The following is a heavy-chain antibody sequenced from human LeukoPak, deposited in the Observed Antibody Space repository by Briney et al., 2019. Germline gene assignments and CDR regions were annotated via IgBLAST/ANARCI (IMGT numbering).Heavy chain of an antibody. CDR3: ASSWGYYYGMDV. D-gene: IGHD7-27*01. CDR2: INPNNGGT. V-gene: IGHV1-2*02. Sequence: ASVKVSCKASGYTFTGYYMHWVRQAPGQGLEWMGWINPNNGGTNYAQKFQGRVTMTRDTSISTAYMELSRLRSDDTAVYYCASSWGYYYGMDVWGQGTTVTVSS. CDR1: GYTFTGYY. J-gene: IGHJ6*02.